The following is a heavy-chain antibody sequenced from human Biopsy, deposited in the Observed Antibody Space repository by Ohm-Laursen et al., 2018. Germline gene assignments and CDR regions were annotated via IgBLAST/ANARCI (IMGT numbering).Heavy chain of an antibody. V-gene: IGHV3-23*01. CDR2: ISGSAAST. CDR1: GFTFSSYS. Sequence: SLRLSCAASGFTFSSYSMSWVRQPPGKGLEWVSAISGSAASTYYSASVKGRFTISRDNSKNMMYLQMNSLRADDTALYYCRAVAGEAFDLWGQGTMVTVSS. J-gene: IGHJ3*01. CDR3: RAVAGEAFDL. D-gene: IGHD6-19*01.